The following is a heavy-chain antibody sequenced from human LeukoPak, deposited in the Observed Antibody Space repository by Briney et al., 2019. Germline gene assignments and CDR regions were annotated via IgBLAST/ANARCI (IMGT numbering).Heavy chain of an antibody. J-gene: IGHJ4*02. D-gene: IGHD3-10*01. Sequence: AGGSLRLSCAASGFTFSSYWMHWVRQAPGKGLVWVSRINSDGSSTSYADSVKGRFTISRDNSKNTLYLQMGSLRAEDMAVYYCARVPWFGGQRRIDYSRQGTLVTVSS. CDR2: INSDGSST. CDR1: GFTFSSYW. V-gene: IGHV3-74*01. CDR3: ARVPWFGGQRRIDY.